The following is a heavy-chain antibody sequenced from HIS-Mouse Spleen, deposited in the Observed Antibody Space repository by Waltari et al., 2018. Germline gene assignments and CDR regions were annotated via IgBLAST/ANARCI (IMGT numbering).Heavy chain of an antibody. CDR1: GGSFSGYY. J-gene: IGHJ2*01. D-gene: IGHD7-27*01. CDR2: IKHSGST. CDR3: ARVRTGDPSYWYFDL. Sequence: QVQLQQWGAGLLKPSETLSLTCAVYGGSFSGYYWSWIRQPPGKGLEWIGEIKHSGSTNYHPSLKSRVTISVDTSKNQFSLKLSSVTAADTAVYYCARVRTGDPSYWYFDLWGRGTLVTVSS. V-gene: IGHV4-34*01.